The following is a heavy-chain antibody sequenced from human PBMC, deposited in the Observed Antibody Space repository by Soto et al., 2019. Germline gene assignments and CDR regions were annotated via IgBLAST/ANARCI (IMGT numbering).Heavy chain of an antibody. Sequence: ASVKVSCKASGYTFTSYGISWVRQAPGQGLEWMGWISAYNGNTNYAQKLQGRVTMTTDTSTSTAYLELTSLSSHDPAWYSCAGGATSGPQGYWGQGTRVTVSS. V-gene: IGHV1-18*01. CDR1: GYTFTSYG. CDR3: AGGATSGPQGY. J-gene: IGHJ4*02. CDR2: ISAYNGNT.